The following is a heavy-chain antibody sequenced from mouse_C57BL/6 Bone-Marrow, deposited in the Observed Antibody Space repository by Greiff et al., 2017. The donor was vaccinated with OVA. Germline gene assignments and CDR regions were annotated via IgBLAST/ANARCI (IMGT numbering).Heavy chain of an antibody. J-gene: IGHJ2*01. CDR1: GYTFTSYT. CDR2: INPSSGYT. Sequence: VQGVESGAELARPGASVKMSCKASGYTFTSYTMHWVKQRPGQGLEWIGYINPSSGYTKYNQKFKDKATLTADKSSSTAYMQLSSLTSEDSAVYYCADGYSGYWGQGTTLTVSS. CDR3: ADGYSGY. D-gene: IGHD2-3*01. V-gene: IGHV1-4*01.